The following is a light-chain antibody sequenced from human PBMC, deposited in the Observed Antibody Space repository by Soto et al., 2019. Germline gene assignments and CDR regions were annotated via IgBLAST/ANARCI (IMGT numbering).Light chain of an antibody. CDR2: DAS. J-gene: IGKJ4*01. Sequence: DIQMTQSPSSLSASVGDRVTITCQASQDISNYLNWYQQKPGKAPKLLIYDASNLETGVPSRFSGSGSGTDFTFTISSLQAEDIATYYCQQYDNLPLTFCGGTKVEIK. V-gene: IGKV1-33*01. CDR3: QQYDNLPLT. CDR1: QDISNY.